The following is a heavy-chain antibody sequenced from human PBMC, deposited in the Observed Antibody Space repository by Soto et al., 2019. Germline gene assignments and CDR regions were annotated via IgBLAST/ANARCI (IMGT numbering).Heavy chain of an antibody. CDR3: ARVRLVTMIVADNYYGMDV. CDR1: GGSISSYY. J-gene: IGHJ6*02. D-gene: IGHD3-22*01. CDR2: IYYSGST. Sequence: SETLSLTCTVSGGSISSYYWSWIRQPPGKGLEWIGYIYYSGSTNYNPSLKSRVTISVDTSKNQFSLRLSSVTAADTAVYYCARVRLVTMIVADNYYGMDVWGQGPTVTVSS. V-gene: IGHV4-59*12.